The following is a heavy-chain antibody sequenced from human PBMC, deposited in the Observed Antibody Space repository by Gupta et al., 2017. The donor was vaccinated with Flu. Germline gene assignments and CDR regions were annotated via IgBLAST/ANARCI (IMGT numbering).Heavy chain of an antibody. D-gene: IGHD6-13*01. CDR1: GFPFSNYA. Sequence: PGGSLRLSCAASGFPFSNYAVSWVRQAPGKGLEWVSAISGSGGSTFYADSVKGRFTISRDNSKNTLYLQMNSLRAEDTAVYYCAKAYYSGYSSSWYNYWGQGTLVTVSS. J-gene: IGHJ4*02. V-gene: IGHV3-23*01. CDR2: ISGSGGST. CDR3: AKAYYSGYSSSWYNY.